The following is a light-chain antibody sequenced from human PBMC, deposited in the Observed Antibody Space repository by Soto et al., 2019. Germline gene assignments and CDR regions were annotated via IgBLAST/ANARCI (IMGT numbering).Light chain of an antibody. CDR1: QDIRNY. Sequence: QLTQTRSSQSQPVGAGGSVSYRASQDIRNYLAWYQQKPGKAPKLLICEASTLDSGVPSRFSGSGSETDFTLTISSLQPEDVATYYCQKYNSAPWTFGQGTKVDIK. V-gene: IGKV1-27*01. J-gene: IGKJ1*01. CDR2: EAS. CDR3: QKYNSAPWT.